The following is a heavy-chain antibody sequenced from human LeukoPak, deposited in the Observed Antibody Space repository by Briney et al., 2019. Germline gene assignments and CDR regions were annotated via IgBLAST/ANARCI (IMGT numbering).Heavy chain of an antibody. CDR2: IRYDGSNK. CDR3: ARGALGYCSGGSCPLGY. Sequence: GGSLRLSCAASGFTFSSYGMHWVRQAPGKGLEWVAFIRYDGSNKYYADPVKGRFTISRDNSKNSLYLQMDSLRAEDTAVYYCARGALGYCSGGSCPLGYWXXGTXVXVSS. J-gene: IGHJ4*01. CDR1: GFTFSSYG. V-gene: IGHV3-30*02. D-gene: IGHD2-15*01.